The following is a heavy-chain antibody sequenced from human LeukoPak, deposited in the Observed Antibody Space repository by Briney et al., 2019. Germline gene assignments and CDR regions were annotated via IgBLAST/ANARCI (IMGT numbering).Heavy chain of an antibody. CDR1: GFTFSSYA. J-gene: IGHJ4*02. CDR2: ISYDGSNK. CDR3: AREGISYYVACLDY. V-gene: IGHV3-30-3*01. D-gene: IGHD3-10*02. Sequence: PGGSLRLSCAASGFTFSSYAMHWVRQAPGKGLEWEAVISYDGSNKYYADSVKGRFTISRDNSKNTLYLQMNSLRAEDTAVYYCAREGISYYVACLDYWGQGTLVTVSS.